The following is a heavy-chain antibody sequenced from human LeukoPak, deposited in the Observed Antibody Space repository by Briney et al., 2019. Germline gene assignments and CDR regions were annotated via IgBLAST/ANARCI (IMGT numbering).Heavy chain of an antibody. D-gene: IGHD6-13*01. J-gene: IGHJ2*01. V-gene: IGHV3-23*01. Sequence: GGSLRLSCAASGFTFSSYAMSWVRQAPGKGLEWVSAISGSGGSTYYADSVKGRFTISRDNSRNTLYLQMNTLRAEDTAVYYCAKAIAAPVWYFDPWGRGTLVTVSS. CDR2: ISGSGGST. CDR3: AKAIAAPVWYFDP. CDR1: GFTFSSYA.